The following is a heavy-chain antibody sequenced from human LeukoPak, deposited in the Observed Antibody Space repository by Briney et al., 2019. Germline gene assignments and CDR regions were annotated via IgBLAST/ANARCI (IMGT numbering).Heavy chain of an antibody. V-gene: IGHV3-23*01. CDR2: IDASGVNT. D-gene: IGHD6-19*01. CDR1: RFTFSGYA. Sequence: GGSLRLSCAASRFTFSGYAMYWVRQAPGKGLEWVSCIDASGVNTYYADSVKGRFTISRDNSRNTLYLQMNSLRAEDTAVYYCAKGSGSGWYGWFDPWGQGTLVIVSS. CDR3: AKGSGSGWYGWFDP. J-gene: IGHJ5*02.